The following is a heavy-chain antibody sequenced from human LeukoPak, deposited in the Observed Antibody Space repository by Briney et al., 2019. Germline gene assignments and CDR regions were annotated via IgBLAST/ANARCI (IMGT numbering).Heavy chain of an antibody. CDR2: INSDGSEG. V-gene: IGHV3-7*03. Sequence: AGGYLRLSCAVSGFTFSGFWMSWSRQAPGKGLEWVASINSDGSEGYYADVVKGRFTISRDNAKNSLYLQINSLRAEDTAVYYCARSSYSSSSSVWGQGTMVTVSS. D-gene: IGHD6-6*01. J-gene: IGHJ3*01. CDR1: GFTFSGFW. CDR3: ARSSYSSSSSV.